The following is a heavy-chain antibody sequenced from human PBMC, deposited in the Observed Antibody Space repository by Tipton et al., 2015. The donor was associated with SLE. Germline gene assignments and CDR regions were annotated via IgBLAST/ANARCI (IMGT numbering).Heavy chain of an antibody. CDR1: ESTFASYW. J-gene: IGHJ3*02. D-gene: IGHD2-21*01. CDR2: IYPGDSDT. V-gene: IGHV5-51*03. CDR3: ARRALNSHGFDI. Sequence: QLVQSGAELKKPGESLKISCEGFESTFASYWIAWVRQMPGKGLEWMGIIYPGDSDTRYSPSFQGLVTISADKSINTAYVQWTSLKASDSAIYYCARRALNSHGFDIWGQGTMVTVSS.